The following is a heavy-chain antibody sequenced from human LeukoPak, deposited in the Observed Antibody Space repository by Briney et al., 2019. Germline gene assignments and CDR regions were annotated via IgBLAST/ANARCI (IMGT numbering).Heavy chain of an antibody. V-gene: IGHV3-9*01. CDR2: ISWNSGSI. J-gene: IGHJ4*02. CDR1: GFTFDDYA. CDR3: ARDRSGYSGYAFFDY. Sequence: GGSLRLSCAASGFTFDDYALHWVRQVPGKGLEWVSGISWNSGSIGYADSVKGRFTISRDNAKNSLYLQMNSLRAEDTAVYYCARDRSGYSGYAFFDYWGQGTLVTVSS. D-gene: IGHD5-12*01.